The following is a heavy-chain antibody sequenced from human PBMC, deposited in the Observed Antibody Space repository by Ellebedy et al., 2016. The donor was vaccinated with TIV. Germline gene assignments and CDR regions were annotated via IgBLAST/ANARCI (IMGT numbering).Heavy chain of an antibody. CDR2: ISSSGSTM. CDR1: GFTFSDYY. CDR3: ARVADGYNIREFDY. J-gene: IGHJ4*02. V-gene: IGHV3-11*01. D-gene: IGHD5-24*01. Sequence: GESLKISCAASGFTFSDYYMSWIRQAPGKGLEWVSYISSSGSTMYYADSVKGRFTVSRDSAKNSLYLQMNSLRAGDTAVYYCARVADGYNIREFDYWGQGALVTVSS.